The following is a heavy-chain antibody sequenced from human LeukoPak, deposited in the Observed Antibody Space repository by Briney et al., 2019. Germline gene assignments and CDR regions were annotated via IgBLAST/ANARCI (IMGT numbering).Heavy chain of an antibody. J-gene: IGHJ6*02. CDR3: ARDQGSYSSSWSYVDYYGVDV. Sequence: SETLSLTCTVSGGSISSGGYYWSWIRQHPGKGLEWIGYIYYSGSTYYNPSLKSRVTISVDTSKNQFSLKLSSVTAADTAVYYCARDQGSYSSSWSYVDYYGVDVWGQGTTVTVSS. V-gene: IGHV4-31*03. CDR2: IYYSGST. D-gene: IGHD6-13*01. CDR1: GGSISSGGYY.